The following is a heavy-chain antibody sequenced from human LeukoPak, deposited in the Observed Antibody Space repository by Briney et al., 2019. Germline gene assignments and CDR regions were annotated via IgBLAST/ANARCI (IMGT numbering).Heavy chain of an antibody. Sequence: SETLSLTCALYGGSFSGYYWSWIRQPPGKGLEWIGYIYYSGSTNYNPSLKSRVTISVDTSKNQFSLTLNSVTAADTAVYYCAREPLLLYSTSMGRYFDFWGRGILVTVSS. D-gene: IGHD6-13*01. J-gene: IGHJ2*01. CDR1: GGSFSGYY. CDR2: IYYSGST. CDR3: AREPLLLYSTSMGRYFDF. V-gene: IGHV4-34*11.